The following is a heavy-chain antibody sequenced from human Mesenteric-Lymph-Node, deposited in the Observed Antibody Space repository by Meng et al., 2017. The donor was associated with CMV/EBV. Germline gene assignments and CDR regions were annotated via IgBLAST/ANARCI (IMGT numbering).Heavy chain of an antibody. CDR2: VHHSGTT. D-gene: IGHD3-22*01. J-gene: IGHJ4*02. CDR3: ARRGNYDSDYSEY. V-gene: IGHV4-39*01. CDR1: GDSISNSTYY. Sequence: QLQLKKPGPGWVKPSEPLSLSLILSGDSISNSTYYWTWIRQPPGKGLEWIGSVHHSGTTYYNPSLKGRLTISVDTSANLFSLRLTTVTAADTATYYCARRGNYDSDYSEYWGQGTLVTVSS.